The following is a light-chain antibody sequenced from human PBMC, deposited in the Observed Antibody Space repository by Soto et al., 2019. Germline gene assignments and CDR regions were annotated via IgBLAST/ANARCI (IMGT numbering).Light chain of an antibody. CDR1: SSDVGGYNY. CDR3: CSYAGSSTYV. CDR2: DVS. J-gene: IGLJ1*01. V-gene: IGLV2-14*01. Sequence: QSALTQPASVSGSPGQSITISCTGTSSDVGGYNYVSWYQQHPGKAPKLMIYDVSNRPSGVSNRLPGSKSGNTASLTISGLQAEDEADYYCCSYAGSSTYVFGTGTKVTVL.